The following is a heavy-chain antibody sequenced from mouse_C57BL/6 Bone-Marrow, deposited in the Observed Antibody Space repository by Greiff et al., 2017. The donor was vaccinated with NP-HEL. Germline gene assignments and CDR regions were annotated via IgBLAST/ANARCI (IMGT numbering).Heavy chain of an antibody. D-gene: IGHD1-1*01. J-gene: IGHJ2*01. CDR3: ARGARIYYYGSTPFDY. V-gene: IGHV1-69*01. Sequence: QVQLQQPGAELVMPGASVKLSCKASGYTFTSYWMHWVKQRPGQGLEWIGEIDPSDSYTNYNQKFKGKSTLTVDKSSSTAYMQLSSLTSADSAVYYCARGARIYYYGSTPFDYWGQGTTLTVSS. CDR2: IDPSDSYT. CDR1: GYTFTSYW.